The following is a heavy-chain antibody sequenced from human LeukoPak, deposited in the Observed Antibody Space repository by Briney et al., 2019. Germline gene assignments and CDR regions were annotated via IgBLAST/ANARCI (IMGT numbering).Heavy chain of an antibody. Sequence: GGSLRLSCAASGFTFSRFWMTWVRQAPGKGLEWVANINQDGSEKYYVDSVKGRFTISRDNAKNSLYLQMNSLRAEDMAVYYCARVSGYCSSTSCPIQYYYGMDVWGQGTTVTVSS. CDR1: GFTFSRFW. CDR3: ARVSGYCSSTSCPIQYYYGMDV. V-gene: IGHV3-7*01. D-gene: IGHD2-2*03. CDR2: INQDGSEK. J-gene: IGHJ6*02.